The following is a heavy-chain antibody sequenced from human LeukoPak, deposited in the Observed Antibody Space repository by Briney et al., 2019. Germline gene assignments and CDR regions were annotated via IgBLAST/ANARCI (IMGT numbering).Heavy chain of an antibody. D-gene: IGHD3-22*01. CDR2: IYYSGST. CDR3: ARHGYYYDSSGYRVYYFDY. Sequence: SETLSLTCTVSGGSISSYYWSCIRQPPGKGLEWIGYIYYSGSTNYNPSLKSRVTISVDTSKNQFSLKLSSVTAADTAVYYCARHGYYYDSSGYRVYYFDYWGQGTLVTVSS. J-gene: IGHJ4*02. CDR1: GGSISSYY. V-gene: IGHV4-59*08.